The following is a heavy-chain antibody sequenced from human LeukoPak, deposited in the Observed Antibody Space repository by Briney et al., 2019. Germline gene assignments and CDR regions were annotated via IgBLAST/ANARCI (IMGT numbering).Heavy chain of an antibody. CDR3: VRPYGSGLFDP. V-gene: IGHV4-38-2*02. CDR2: IYHSGST. J-gene: IGHJ5*02. CDR1: GYSISSDYY. D-gene: IGHD3-10*01. Sequence: SETLSLTCTVSGYSISSDYYWGWIRQPPGKGLEWIGSIYHSGSTYYNPSLKSRVTISVDTSKNQFSLKVTSVTAADTAVYYCVRPYGSGLFDPWGQGTLVTVSS.